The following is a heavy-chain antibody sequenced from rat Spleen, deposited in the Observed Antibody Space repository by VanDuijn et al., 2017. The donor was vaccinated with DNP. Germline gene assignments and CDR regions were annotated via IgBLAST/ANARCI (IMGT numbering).Heavy chain of an antibody. J-gene: IGHJ2*01. CDR1: GFTFSNYD. V-gene: IGHV5-27*01. D-gene: IGHD3-2*01. CDR3: TTLWGDY. CDR2: ISTSGGST. Sequence: EVQLVESGGGLVQPGRSLKLSCAASGFTFSNYDMAWVRQAPTKGLEWVASISTSGGSTYYRDSVKGRFTISRDNAKSSLYLQMDSLRSEDTATYYCTTLWGDYWGQGVMVTVSS.